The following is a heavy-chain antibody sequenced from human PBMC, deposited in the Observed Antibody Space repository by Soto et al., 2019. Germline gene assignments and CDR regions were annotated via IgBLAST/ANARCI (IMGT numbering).Heavy chain of an antibody. V-gene: IGHV3-30*18. CDR3: AKDLYSGTSHPDY. CDR1: GFTFNSYG. Sequence: GGSLRLSCAASGFTFNSYGMHWVRQSPGKGLDWVAAIPYDGSNKYYADSVKGRFTISRDNSKNTLYVEMSSLRAEDTAVYYCAKDLYSGTSHPDYWGHGTLVTVSS. J-gene: IGHJ4*01. CDR2: IPYDGSNK. D-gene: IGHD1-26*01.